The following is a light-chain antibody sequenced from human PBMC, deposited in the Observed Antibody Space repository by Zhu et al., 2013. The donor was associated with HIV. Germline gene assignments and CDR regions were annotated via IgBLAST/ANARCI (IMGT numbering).Light chain of an antibody. CDR2: DNH. CDR3: GTWDSALSVGV. J-gene: IGLJ2*01. CDR1: TSNIGDNF. Sequence: QSVLTQPPSVSAAPGQKVSISCSGSTSNIGDNFVSWYQKLPGTAPKLLIYDNHRRPSDVPDRFSGSKSGTSATLAITGLQTADEGDYYCGTWDSALSVGVLGGGTKLTVL. V-gene: IGLV1-51*01.